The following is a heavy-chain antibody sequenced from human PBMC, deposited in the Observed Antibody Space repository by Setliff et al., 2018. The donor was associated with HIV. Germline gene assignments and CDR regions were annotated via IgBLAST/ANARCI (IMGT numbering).Heavy chain of an antibody. CDR1: GDTFTRST. J-gene: IGHJ6*02. V-gene: IGHV1-69*10. Sequence: SVKVSCKASGDTFTRSTYTWVRRAPGQGLDWMGGIIPVLGITNYAQKFQGRVILTADESTSTLYMELTSLTYEDTAVYYCASAYCSSTGCYVRWGNGMDVWGQGTTVTVS. CDR2: IIPVLGIT. CDR3: ASAYCSSTGCYVRWGNGMDV. D-gene: IGHD2-2*01.